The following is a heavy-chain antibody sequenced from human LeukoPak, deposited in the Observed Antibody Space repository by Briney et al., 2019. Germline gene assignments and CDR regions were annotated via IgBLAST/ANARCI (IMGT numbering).Heavy chain of an antibody. Sequence: SETLSLTCTVSGGSISSYYWSWIRQPPGKGLEWIGYIYYSGSTNYNPSLKSRVTISVDTSKNQFSLKLSSVTAAGTAVYYCARGPYSSSPFDYWGQGTLVTVSS. CDR2: IYYSGST. CDR3: ARGPYSSSPFDY. CDR1: GGSISSYY. V-gene: IGHV4-59*12. J-gene: IGHJ4*02. D-gene: IGHD6-13*01.